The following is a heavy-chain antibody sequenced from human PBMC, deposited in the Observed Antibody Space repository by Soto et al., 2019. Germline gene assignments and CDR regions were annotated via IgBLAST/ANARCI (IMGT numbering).Heavy chain of an antibody. Sequence: EVQLVESGGGLVQPGGSLRLSCAASGFTFSGYYMTWVRQSPGRGPEWVGNIKQEGSEKYYVDSLKGRFTISRDNAKKSLYLQMHSLRVEATAVYYCARGRSDDYFDYWGQGTLVTVSS. CDR2: IKQEGSEK. D-gene: IGHD2-15*01. CDR1: GFTFSGYY. J-gene: IGHJ4*02. V-gene: IGHV3-7*01. CDR3: ARGRSDDYFDY.